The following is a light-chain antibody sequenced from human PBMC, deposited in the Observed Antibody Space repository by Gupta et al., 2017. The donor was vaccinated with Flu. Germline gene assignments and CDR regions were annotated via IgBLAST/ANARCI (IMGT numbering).Light chain of an antibody. CDR2: GAS. CDR1: QEIAGN. V-gene: IGKV3-15*01. CDR3: QQYNNWPIT. J-gene: IGKJ4*01. Sequence: IVMTQSPGTLSVSPGEGATLSCRASQEIAGNLAWYQQKPGQAPRLLLSGASTRATGTPARFSGSRSGTEFTLTISSLQSEDFAVYYCQQYNNWPITFGGGTKVEIK.